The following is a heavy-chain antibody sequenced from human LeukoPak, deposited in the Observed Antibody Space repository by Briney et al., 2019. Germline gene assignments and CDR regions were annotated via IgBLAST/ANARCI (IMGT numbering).Heavy chain of an antibody. J-gene: IGHJ3*02. CDR1: GGTFSSYA. D-gene: IGHD5-18*01. V-gene: IGHV1-69*05. CDR2: IIPIFGTA. Sequence: ASVKVSCKASGGTFSSYAISWVRQAPGQGLEWMGRIIPIFGTANYAQKFQGRVTITTDESTSTAYMELSSLRSEDTAVYYCARETGPWIQLWFFDRHAFDIWGQGTMVTVSS. CDR3: ARETGPWIQLWFFDRHAFDI.